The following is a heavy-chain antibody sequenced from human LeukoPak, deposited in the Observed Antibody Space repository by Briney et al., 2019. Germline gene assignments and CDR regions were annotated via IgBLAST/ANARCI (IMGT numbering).Heavy chain of an antibody. CDR2: IKSKTDGGTT. CDR1: GFTFSNAW. CDR3: TLPWGSGSYYDY. J-gene: IGHJ4*02. D-gene: IGHD3-10*01. Sequence: GGSLGLSCAASGFTFSNAWLNWVRQAPGKGLEWVGHIKSKTDGGTTDYAAPVKGRFTISRDDSKNTLFLQMNSLKTEDTAVYYCTLPWGSGSYYDYWGQGTLVTVSS. V-gene: IGHV3-15*01.